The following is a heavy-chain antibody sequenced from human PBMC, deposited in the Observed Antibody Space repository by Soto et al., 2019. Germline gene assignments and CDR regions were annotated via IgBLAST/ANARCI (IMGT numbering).Heavy chain of an antibody. J-gene: IGHJ4*02. V-gene: IGHV3-30*18. D-gene: IGHD6-13*01. CDR3: AKAPAGFIAAASYFDY. Sequence: GGSLRLSCAASGFTFSSYGMHWVRQAPGKGLEWVAVISYDGSNKYYADSVKGRFTISRDNSKNTLYLQMNSLRAEDTAVYYCAKAPAGFIAAASYFDYWGQGTLVTVSS. CDR2: ISYDGSNK. CDR1: GFTFSSYG.